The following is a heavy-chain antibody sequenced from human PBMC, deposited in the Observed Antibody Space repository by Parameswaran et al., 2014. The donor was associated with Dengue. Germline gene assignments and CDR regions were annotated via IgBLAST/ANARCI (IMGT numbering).Heavy chain of an antibody. Sequence: RWIRQPPGKGLEWVSYISSSGSTIYYADSVKGRFTISRDNAKNSLYLQMNSLRAEDTAVYYCARGAYCSGGSCSERGMDVWGQGTTVTVSS. V-gene: IGHV3-11*04. D-gene: IGHD2-15*01. CDR3: ARGAYCSGGSCSERGMDV. J-gene: IGHJ6*02. CDR2: ISSSGSTI.